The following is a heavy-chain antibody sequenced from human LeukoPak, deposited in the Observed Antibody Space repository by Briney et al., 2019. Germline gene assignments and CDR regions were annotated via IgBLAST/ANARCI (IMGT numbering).Heavy chain of an antibody. CDR2: TKNDGSST. Sequence: PGGSLRLSCAVSGVTSGFTFSSRWMRWVRQAPGKGLEWVSVTKNDGSSTNYADSVRGRFTVSRDNAQNTVYLEMNSLRVEDTAIYYCHPLAYASKWGQGTLVTVSS. CDR3: HPLAYASK. D-gene: IGHD2-8*01. CDR1: GVTSGFTFSSRW. J-gene: IGHJ4*02. V-gene: IGHV3-74*01.